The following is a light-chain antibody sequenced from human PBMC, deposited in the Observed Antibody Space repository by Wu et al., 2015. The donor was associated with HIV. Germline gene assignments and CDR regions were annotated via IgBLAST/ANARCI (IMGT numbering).Light chain of an antibody. CDR3: QQYHTYSWT. CDR2: KAS. V-gene: IGKV1-5*03. CDR1: QSISSW. J-gene: IGKJ1*01. Sequence: DIQMTQSPSTLSASVGDRVSITCRASQSISSWLAWYQQKSEKAPKLLIYKASTLESGVPSRFSGSGSGTEFTLTISSLQPDDFATYYCQQYHTYSWTFGQGTKVDIK.